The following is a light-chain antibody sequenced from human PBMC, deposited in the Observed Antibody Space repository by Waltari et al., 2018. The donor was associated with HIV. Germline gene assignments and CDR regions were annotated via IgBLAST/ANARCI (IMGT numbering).Light chain of an antibody. CDR3: QQYNNWPPIT. Sequence: DRVMTHSPALPPVSPGHRVILSGSACHSCSSNLAGYQQKPGQAPRLLISGASTRATGIPARFSGGGSGTEFTLTISSPQSEDFAVYYCQQYNNWPPITFGQGTRLEIK. J-gene: IGKJ5*01. CDR1: HSCSSN. V-gene: IGKV3-15*01. CDR2: GAS.